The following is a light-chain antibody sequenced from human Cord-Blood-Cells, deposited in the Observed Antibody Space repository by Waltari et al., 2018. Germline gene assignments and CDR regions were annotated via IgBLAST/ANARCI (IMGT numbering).Light chain of an antibody. CDR1: SSDVGGYNL. CDR3: CSYAGSSTWV. Sequence: QSALTQPASVSGSPGQSITIACTGTSSDVGGYNLVSWYQQHPGKAPKLMIYEVSQRPSGVSNRFSGSKSGNTASLTISGLQAEDEADYYCCSYAGSSTWVFGGGTKLTVL. J-gene: IGLJ3*02. V-gene: IGLV2-23*02. CDR2: EVS.